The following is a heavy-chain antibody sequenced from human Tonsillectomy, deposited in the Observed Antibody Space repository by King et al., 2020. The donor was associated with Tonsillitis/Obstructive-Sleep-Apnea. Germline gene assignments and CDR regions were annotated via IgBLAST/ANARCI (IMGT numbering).Heavy chain of an antibody. V-gene: IGHV3-53*01. D-gene: IGHD3-22*01. CDR3: AREGDPYYYDSSGYYPFYYYYYMDV. J-gene: IGHJ6*03. CDR2: IYSGGST. Sequence: DVQLVESGGGLIQPGGSLRLSCAASGFTVSSNYMSWVRQAPGKGLEWVSVIYSGGSTYYADSGKGRFTISRDNSKNKLYLQMNSLRAEDTAVYYCAREGDPYYYDSSGYYPFYYYYYMDVWGKGTTVTVSS. CDR1: GFTVSSNY.